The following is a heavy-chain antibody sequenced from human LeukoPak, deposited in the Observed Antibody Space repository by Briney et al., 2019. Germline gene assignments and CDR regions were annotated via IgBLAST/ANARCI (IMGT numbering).Heavy chain of an antibody. Sequence: GGSLRLSCAASGFTFRSYAMSWVREAPGKGLEWVSAISGSGGSTYYADSVKGRFTISRDNSKNTLYLQMNSLRAEDTAVYYCAKEPPYSSSWGTFDYWGQGTLVTVSS. CDR3: AKEPPYSSSWGTFDY. V-gene: IGHV3-23*01. J-gene: IGHJ4*02. CDR2: ISGSGGST. D-gene: IGHD6-13*01. CDR1: GFTFRSYA.